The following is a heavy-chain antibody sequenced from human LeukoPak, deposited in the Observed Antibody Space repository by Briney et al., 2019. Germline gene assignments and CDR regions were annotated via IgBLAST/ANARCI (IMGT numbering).Heavy chain of an antibody. V-gene: IGHV1-24*01. J-gene: IGHJ3*02. Sequence: ASVKVSCKVSGYTLTELSMHWVRQAPGKGLEWMGGFDPEDGETIYAQKFQGRVTMTEDTSTDTAYMELSSLRSEDTAVYYCATGVIVVVWGAFDIWGQGTMVTVSS. CDR3: ATGVIVVVWGAFDI. CDR1: GYTLTELS. D-gene: IGHD3-22*01. CDR2: FDPEDGET.